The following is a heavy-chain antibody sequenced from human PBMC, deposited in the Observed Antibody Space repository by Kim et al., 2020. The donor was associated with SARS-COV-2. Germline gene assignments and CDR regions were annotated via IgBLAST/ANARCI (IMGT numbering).Heavy chain of an antibody. CDR3: AKGCGQWLVQRNDAFDI. D-gene: IGHD6-19*01. Sequence: VKGRFTISRDDAKNSLYLQMNSRRGEDTALYYCAKGCGQWLVQRNDAFDIWGQGTMVTVSS. J-gene: IGHJ3*02. V-gene: IGHV3-9*01.